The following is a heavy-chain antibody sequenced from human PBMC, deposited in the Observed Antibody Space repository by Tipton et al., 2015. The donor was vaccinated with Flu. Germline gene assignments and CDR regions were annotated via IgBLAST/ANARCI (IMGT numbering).Heavy chain of an antibody. J-gene: IGHJ6*02. CDR2: ISWNSGSI. D-gene: IGHD6-13*01. Sequence: SLRLSCAASGFTFDDYAMHWVRQAPGKGLEWVSGISWNSGSIGYADSVKGRFTISRDNAKNSLYLQMNSLRAEDTALYYCAKNKRGYSSSWYPPYGMDVWGQGTTVTVSS. V-gene: IGHV3-9*01. CDR3: AKNKRGYSSSWYPPYGMDV. CDR1: GFTFDDYA.